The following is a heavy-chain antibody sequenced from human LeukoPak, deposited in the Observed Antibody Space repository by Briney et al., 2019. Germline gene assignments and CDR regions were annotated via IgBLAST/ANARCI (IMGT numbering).Heavy chain of an antibody. CDR1: GGSISSYY. Sequence: SETLSLTCTVSGGSISSYYWSWLRQPPGKGLEWIGYIYYSGSTNYNPSLKSRVTISVDTSKNQFSLKLSSVTAADTAVYYCARGCPSSSWYPSCFDYWGQGTLVTVSS. D-gene: IGHD6-13*01. CDR3: ARGCPSSSWYPSCFDY. V-gene: IGHV4-59*08. J-gene: IGHJ4*02. CDR2: IYYSGST.